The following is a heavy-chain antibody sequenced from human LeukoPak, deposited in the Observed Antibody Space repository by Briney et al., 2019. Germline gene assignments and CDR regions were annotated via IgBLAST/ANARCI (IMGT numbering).Heavy chain of an antibody. V-gene: IGHV3-13*01. CDR1: GFTFSSYD. CDR3: ARVGESYSSGWYGFDY. CDR2: IGTAGDT. Sequence: PGGSLRLSCAASGFTFSSYDMHWVRQATGKGLEWVSAIGTAGDTYYPGSVKGRFTISRENAKNSLYLQMNSLRAGDTAVYYCARVGESYSSGWYGFDYWGQGTLVTVSS. J-gene: IGHJ4*02. D-gene: IGHD6-19*01.